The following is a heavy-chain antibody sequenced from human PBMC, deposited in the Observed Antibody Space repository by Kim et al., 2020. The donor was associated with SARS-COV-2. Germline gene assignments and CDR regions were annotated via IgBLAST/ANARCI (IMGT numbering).Heavy chain of an antibody. CDR2: T. J-gene: IGHJ3*02. CDR3: VRENYWTFDI. D-gene: IGHD1-7*01. Sequence: TKSAEPAKGRFTISRGNTKNTLYLQMNGLRAEDTAVYYCVRENYWTFDIWGQGTMVTVSS. V-gene: IGHV3-11*06.